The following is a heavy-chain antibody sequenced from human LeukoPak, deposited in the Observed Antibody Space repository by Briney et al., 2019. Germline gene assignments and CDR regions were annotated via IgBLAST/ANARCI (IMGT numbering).Heavy chain of an antibody. CDR3: AREGRDLDY. CDR1: GFIVSANY. CDR2: IYSGGDT. V-gene: IGHV3-66*01. Sequence: GGSLRLSCAASGFIVSANYMSWVRQAPGKGLEWVSVIYSGGDTYYADSVRGRFTISRDNAKNSLYLQMNSLRADDTAVYFCAREGRDLDYWGQGALVTVSS. J-gene: IGHJ4*02.